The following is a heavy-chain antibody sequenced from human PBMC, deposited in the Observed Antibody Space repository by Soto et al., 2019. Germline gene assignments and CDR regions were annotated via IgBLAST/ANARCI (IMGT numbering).Heavy chain of an antibody. J-gene: IGHJ6*02. V-gene: IGHV4-4*02. CDR2: IYHSGST. Sequence: XETLSLTCAVSGCSISSSNWWSWVRKPPGKGLEWIGEIYHSGSTNYNPSLKSRVTISVDKSKNQFSLKLSSVTAADTAVYYCARAQSSSWYTSGMDVWGQGATLTVSS. CDR1: GCSISSSNW. D-gene: IGHD6-13*01. CDR3: ARAQSSSWYTSGMDV.